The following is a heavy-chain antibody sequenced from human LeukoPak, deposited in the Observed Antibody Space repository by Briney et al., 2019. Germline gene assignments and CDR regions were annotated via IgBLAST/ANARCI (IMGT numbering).Heavy chain of an antibody. Sequence: GGSRRLSCAASGFPFGDYSMNWVRQAPGRGLEWVSSISSSDDYIYSADSVKGRFTISRDNAKNSLYLQMTNLSAEDTAVYFCVRDLVRGVHPVFYFDLWGRGTLVTVSS. CDR2: ISSSDDYI. J-gene: IGHJ2*01. D-gene: IGHD3-10*01. CDR3: VRDLVRGVHPVFYFDL. CDR1: GFPFGDYS. V-gene: IGHV3-21*01.